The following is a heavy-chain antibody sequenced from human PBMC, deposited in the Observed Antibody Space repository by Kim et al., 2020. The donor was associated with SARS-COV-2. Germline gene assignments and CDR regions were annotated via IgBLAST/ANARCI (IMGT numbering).Heavy chain of an antibody. CDR3: ARDSHGRDV. Sequence: GGSLRLSCAVAGFTFSSYGMHWVRQAPGKGLEWVAVIWHDGSYKYYGDSVKGRFTISRDNAKNTLYLQMDSLRVEDMAVYYCARDSHGRDVWGQGTTVTV. CDR2: IWHDGSYK. J-gene: IGHJ6*02. CDR1: GFTFSSYG. V-gene: IGHV3-33*01.